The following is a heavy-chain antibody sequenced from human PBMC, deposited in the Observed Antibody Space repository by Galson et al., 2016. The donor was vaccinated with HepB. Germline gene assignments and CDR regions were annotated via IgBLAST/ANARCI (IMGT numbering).Heavy chain of an antibody. Sequence: SLRLSCAASGFTFSSYWMHWVRQAPGKGLVWVSRINRDGSITNYADSVKGRCTISRDNAKNTLYLQMSSLRAEDTAVYHCARALGGDEEYWGQGTLVTVSS. J-gene: IGHJ4*02. CDR3: ARALGGDEEY. D-gene: IGHD4-17*01. CDR1: GFTFSSYW. CDR2: INRDGSIT. V-gene: IGHV3-74*01.